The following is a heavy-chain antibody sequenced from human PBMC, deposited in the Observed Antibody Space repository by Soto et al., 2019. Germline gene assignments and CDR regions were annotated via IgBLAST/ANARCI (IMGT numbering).Heavy chain of an antibody. CDR2: IGTAGDT. D-gene: IGHD6-13*01. V-gene: IGHV3-13*01. CDR3: ARGQYSSSWYRSDPNYFDY. J-gene: IGHJ4*02. CDR1: GFTFGSYD. Sequence: GGSLRLSCAASGFTFGSYDMHWVRQATGKGLEWVSAIGTAGDTYYPGSVKGRFTISRENAKNSLYLQMNSLRAEDTAVYYCARGQYSSSWYRSDPNYFDYWGQGTLVTVSS.